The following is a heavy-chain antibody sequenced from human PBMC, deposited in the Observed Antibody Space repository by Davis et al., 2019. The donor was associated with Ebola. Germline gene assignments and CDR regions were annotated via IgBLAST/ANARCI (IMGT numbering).Heavy chain of an antibody. CDR3: AGDIRRGENYGWFDP. Sequence: PGGSLRLSCAGSGLTFSSYNMNWIRQAPGKGLEWVSSISATARYTYYADSVEGRFTISRDNARDSLYLQMNSLRVEDTAIYFCAGDIRRGENYGWFDPWGHGTLVTVSS. CDR2: ISATARYT. D-gene: IGHD4/OR15-4a*01. V-gene: IGHV3-21*06. J-gene: IGHJ5*02. CDR1: GLTFSSYN.